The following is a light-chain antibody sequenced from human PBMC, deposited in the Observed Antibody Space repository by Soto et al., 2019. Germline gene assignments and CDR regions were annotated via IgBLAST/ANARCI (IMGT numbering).Light chain of an antibody. Sequence: QPVLTQSPSASASLGASVKLTCTLSSGHSSYAIAWHQQQPEKGPRYLMKLNSDGSHSQGDGIPDRFSGSSSGAERYLTISSLQSEDEADYYCQTWGTGLLVFGGGTKLTVL. V-gene: IGLV4-69*01. CDR1: SGHSSYA. CDR3: QTWGTGLLV. CDR2: LNSDGSH. J-gene: IGLJ3*02.